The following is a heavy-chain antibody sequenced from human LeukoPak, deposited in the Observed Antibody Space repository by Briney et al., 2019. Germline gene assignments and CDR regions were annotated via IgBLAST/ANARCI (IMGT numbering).Heavy chain of an antibody. J-gene: IGHJ4*02. Sequence: SETLSLTCTVSGYSISSGYYWGWIRQPPGKGLEWIGSIYHSGSTYYNPSLKSRVTISVDTSKNQFSLKLSSVTAADTAVYYCARVNSGSYLGSYYWGRGTLVTVSS. D-gene: IGHD1-26*01. CDR2: IYHSGST. CDR3: ARVNSGSYLGSYY. CDR1: GYSISSGYY. V-gene: IGHV4-38-2*02.